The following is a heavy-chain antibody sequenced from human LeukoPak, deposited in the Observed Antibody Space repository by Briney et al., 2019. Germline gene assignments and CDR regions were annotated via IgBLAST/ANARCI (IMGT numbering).Heavy chain of an antibody. Sequence: ASVKVSCKASGYTFTSYAMNWVRQAPGQGLEWMGWINTNTGNPTYARGFTGRFVFSLDTSVSTAYLQISSLKAEDTAVYYCARDLAPPGYYYYMDVWGKGTTVTVSS. CDR2: INTNTGNP. CDR1: GYTFTSYA. D-gene: IGHD6-6*01. J-gene: IGHJ6*03. CDR3: ARDLAPPGYYYYMDV. V-gene: IGHV7-4-1*02.